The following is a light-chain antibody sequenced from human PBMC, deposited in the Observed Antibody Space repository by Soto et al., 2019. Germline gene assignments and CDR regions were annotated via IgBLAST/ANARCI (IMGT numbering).Light chain of an antibody. CDR1: QSVSSN. V-gene: IGKV3-15*01. J-gene: IGKJ4*01. CDR3: QQYNNWPLP. Sequence: ELGMTQSPATLSVSPGERAKLSCRASQSVSSNLAWYQQKPGQAPRLLIYGASTRATVIPARFSGSGSGTEFTLTISGLQPEDFVVYYCQQYNNWPLPFGGGTKVDIK. CDR2: GAS.